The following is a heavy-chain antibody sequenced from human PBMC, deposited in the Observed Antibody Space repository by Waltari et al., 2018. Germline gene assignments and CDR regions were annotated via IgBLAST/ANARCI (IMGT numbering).Heavy chain of an antibody. Sequence: QVQLVESGGGVVQPGRSLGLSCTASEVTFITSAMHWVRQAPGKGLEWIAVISASGDAEFYADSVKGRFSISRDNSKNTLYLQMNGLRGDDTAVYFCAGAPSWVRFLENWGQGTLVTVSS. V-gene: IGHV3-30*01. J-gene: IGHJ4*02. CDR1: EVTFITSA. CDR2: ISASGDAE. D-gene: IGHD3-3*01. CDR3: AGAPSWVRFLEN.